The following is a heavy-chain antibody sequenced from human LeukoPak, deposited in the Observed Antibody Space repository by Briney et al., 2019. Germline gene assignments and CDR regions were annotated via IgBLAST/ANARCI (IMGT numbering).Heavy chain of an antibody. J-gene: IGHJ5*02. CDR2: IYQSGIT. V-gene: IGHV4-38-2*01. CDR1: GYSISSHY. D-gene: IGHD2-15*01. Sequence: SETLSPTCGVSGYSISSHYWGWIRQPPGKGLEWIGTIYQSGITYYNPSLKSRVTISVDTSKNQFSLKLSSVTAADTAVYYCARTVVAATNWFDPWGQGTPVTVSS. CDR3: ARTVVAATNWFDP.